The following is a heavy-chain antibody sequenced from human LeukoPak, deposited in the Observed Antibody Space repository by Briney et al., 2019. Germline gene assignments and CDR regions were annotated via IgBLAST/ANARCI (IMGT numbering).Heavy chain of an antibody. V-gene: IGHV3-33*01. CDR1: GFTFSSYG. CDR3: ARDRDSSGWFDY. Sequence: GGSLRLSCAASGFTFSSYGMHWVRQVPGKGLEWVAVIWYDGSNKYYADSVKGRFTISGDNSKNTLYLQMNSLRAEDTAVYYCARDRDSSGWFDYWGQGTLVTVSS. J-gene: IGHJ4*02. CDR2: IWYDGSNK. D-gene: IGHD6-19*01.